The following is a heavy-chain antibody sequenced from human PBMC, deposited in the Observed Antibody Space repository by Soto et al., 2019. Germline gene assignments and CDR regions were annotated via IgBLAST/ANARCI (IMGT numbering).Heavy chain of an antibody. Sequence: QVQLVQSGAEVKKPGSSVKVSCKASGGTFSSYTISWVRQAPGQGLEWMGRIIPILGIANYAQKFQGRATITAHKSTSTAYMELSILISEYTAVYYWARAALASAGLYYFHYWGQGTLVTASS. CDR2: IIPILGIA. V-gene: IGHV1-69*02. CDR3: ARAALASAGLYYFHY. CDR1: GGTFSSYT. D-gene: IGHD6-13*01. J-gene: IGHJ4*02.